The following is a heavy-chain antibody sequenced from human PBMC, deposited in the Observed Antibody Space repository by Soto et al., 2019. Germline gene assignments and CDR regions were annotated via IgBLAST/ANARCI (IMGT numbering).Heavy chain of an antibody. V-gene: IGHV4-59*01. D-gene: IGHD6-13*01. CDR3: ARGPAGYSSSWYNWFDP. J-gene: IGHJ5*02. CDR1: GGSISSYY. Sequence: SETLSLTCTVSGGSISSYYWSWIRQPPGKGLEWIGYIYYSGSTNYNPSLKSRVTISVDTSKNQFSLKLSSVTAADTAVYYCARGPAGYSSSWYNWFDPWGQGTLVTVSS. CDR2: IYYSGST.